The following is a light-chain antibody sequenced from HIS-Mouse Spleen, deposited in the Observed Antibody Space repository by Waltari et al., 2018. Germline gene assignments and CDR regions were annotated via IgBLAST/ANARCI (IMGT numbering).Light chain of an antibody. V-gene: IGKV3-11*01. CDR3: QQRSNWRFT. J-gene: IGKJ3*01. CDR2: VAS. Sequence: EIVLTQSPATMSLSPGERATLSCRASQSVSSYLAWYQQKPGQAPRLLIYVASNRATGIPARFIGSGSWTDFTLTISSLEPEDFAVYYCQQRSNWRFTFGPGTKVDIK. CDR1: QSVSSY.